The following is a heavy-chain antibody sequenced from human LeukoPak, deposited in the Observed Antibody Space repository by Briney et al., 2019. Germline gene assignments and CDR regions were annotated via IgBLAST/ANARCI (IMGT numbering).Heavy chain of an antibody. CDR3: ARVRRGGYNYDY. D-gene: IGHD5-24*01. CDR2: INHSGST. Sequence: SETPSLTCAVYGGSFSGYYWSWIRQPPGKGLEWIGEINHSGSTNYNPSLKSRVTISVDTSKNQFSLKLSSMTAADTAVYYCARVRRGGYNYDYWGQGTLVTVSS. J-gene: IGHJ4*02. V-gene: IGHV4-34*01. CDR1: GGSFSGYY.